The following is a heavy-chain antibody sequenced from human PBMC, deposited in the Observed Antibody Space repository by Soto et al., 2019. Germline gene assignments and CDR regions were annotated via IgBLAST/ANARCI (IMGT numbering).Heavy chain of an antibody. V-gene: IGHV1-3*05. Sequence: QVQLVQSGAEEKKPGASVKVSCKASGYTFTSYDMHWVRQAPGPRLEWMGWINAGNGNTKYSQKFQGRVTITRDTSASTAYMELSSLRSEDTAVYYCARSIVVVTALDYWGQGTLVTVSS. D-gene: IGHD2-21*02. J-gene: IGHJ4*02. CDR3: ARSIVVVTALDY. CDR2: INAGNGNT. CDR1: GYTFTSYD.